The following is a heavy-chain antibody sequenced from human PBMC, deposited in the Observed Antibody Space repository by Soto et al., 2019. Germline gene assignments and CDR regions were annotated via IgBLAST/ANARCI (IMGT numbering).Heavy chain of an antibody. CDR1: GFTFSSYG. V-gene: IGHV3-30*18. J-gene: IGHJ4*02. CDR2: ISYDGSNK. CDR3: AKAVFSGSGSYRPYFFDF. D-gene: IGHD3-10*01. Sequence: LRLSCAASGFTFSSYGMHWVRQAPGKGLEWVAVISYDGSNKYYADSVKGRFTISRDNSKNTLYLQMNSLRTEDTAVYYCAKAVFSGSGSYRPYFFDFWGQGTLVTSPQ.